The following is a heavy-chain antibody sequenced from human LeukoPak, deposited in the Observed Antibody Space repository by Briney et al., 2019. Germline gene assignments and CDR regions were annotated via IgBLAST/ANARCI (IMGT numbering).Heavy chain of an antibody. CDR3: AGVGSNRDYYFDY. J-gene: IGHJ4*02. Sequence: ASVKVSCKASGYTFTGYYMHWVRQAPGQGREWMGWNKPNSGGTNYAEKFQGRVTMTRDTSISTAYMELRRLRSDDTAVYYCAGVGSNRDYYFDYWGQGTLVTVSS. D-gene: IGHD3-16*02. CDR2: NKPNSGGT. CDR1: GYTFTGYY. V-gene: IGHV1-2*02.